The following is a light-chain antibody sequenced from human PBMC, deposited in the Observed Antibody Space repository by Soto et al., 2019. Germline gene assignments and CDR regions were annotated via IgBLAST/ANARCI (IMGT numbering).Light chain of an antibody. CDR3: QQYGSSPRT. CDR2: DAS. J-gene: IGKJ1*01. CDR1: QSVSSSY. V-gene: IGKV3-20*01. Sequence: EIVLTQSPGTLSLSPGERATLSCRASQSVSSSYLAWYQQKPGQAPRLLIYDASSRATGIPDRFSGSGSGTDFTLTISRLGTDDFAVYYCQQYGSSPRTVGQGTKVEIK.